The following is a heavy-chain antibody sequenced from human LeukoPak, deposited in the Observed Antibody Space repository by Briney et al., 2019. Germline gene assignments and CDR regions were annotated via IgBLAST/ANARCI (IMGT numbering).Heavy chain of an antibody. D-gene: IGHD2-15*01. CDR3: ARTLLADCSGGSCYPPSTVIDAFDI. CDR2: IYYSGST. Sequence: PSETLSLTCSVSGGSISSSSYYWGWIRQPPGKGLEWIGSIYYSGSTYYNPSLKSRVIISVDTSKNQFSLKLSSVTAADTAVYYCARTLLADCSGGSCYPPSTVIDAFDIWGQGTVVTVSS. CDR1: GGSISSSSYY. V-gene: IGHV4-39*07. J-gene: IGHJ3*02.